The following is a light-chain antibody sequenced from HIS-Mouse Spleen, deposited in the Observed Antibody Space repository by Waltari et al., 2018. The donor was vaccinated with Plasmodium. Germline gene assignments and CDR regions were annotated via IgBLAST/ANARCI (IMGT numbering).Light chain of an antibody. J-gene: IGKJ3*01. V-gene: IGKV3-15*01. CDR1: QSVSSN. CDR3: QQYNNWSFT. CDR2: GAS. Sequence: EIVMTQSPATLYVSPGERATLSCRASQSVSSNLAWYQQKPGQAPRLLIYGASTRAPGIPARFSGSGSGTEFTLTISSLQSEDFAVYYCQQYNNWSFTFGPGTKVDIK.